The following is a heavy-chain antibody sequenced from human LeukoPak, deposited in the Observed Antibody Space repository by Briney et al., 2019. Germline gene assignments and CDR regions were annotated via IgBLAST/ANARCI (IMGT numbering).Heavy chain of an antibody. CDR1: GFTYSSYS. CDR3: ARDRGGSDY. CDR2: ISGSSTTI. V-gene: IGHV3-48*04. Sequence: PGGSLRLSCAASGFTYSSYSMNWVRQAPGKGLEWVSYISGSSTTIYYADSVKGRFTISRDNAKNSLYLQMNSLRAEDTAVYYCARDRGGSDYWGQGTLVTVSS. D-gene: IGHD3-10*01. J-gene: IGHJ4*02.